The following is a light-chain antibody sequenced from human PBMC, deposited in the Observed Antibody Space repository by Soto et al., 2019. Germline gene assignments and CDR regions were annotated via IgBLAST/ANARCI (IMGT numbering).Light chain of an antibody. J-gene: IGLJ3*02. Sequence: QSALTQPASVSGSPGQSITISCTGTNSDVGGYDYVSWYQQHPGKAPKLMIYEVSHRPSGVSNRFSGSRSGNTASLTISGLQAEDEADYYCSSYTNSTTLGVFGGGTKLTVL. CDR3: SSYTNSTTLGV. V-gene: IGLV2-14*01. CDR2: EVS. CDR1: NSDVGGYDY.